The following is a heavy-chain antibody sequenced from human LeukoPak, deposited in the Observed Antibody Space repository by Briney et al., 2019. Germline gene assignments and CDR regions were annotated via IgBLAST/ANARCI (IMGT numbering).Heavy chain of an antibody. Sequence: GRSPRLSCAASGFTFDDSAMHWVRQNPEKGLEWVSGISWNSDNIAYVDSVKGRFTISRDNRKNSLYLQMDSLRPEDTALYYCVKDGGSYGSGSNSFSHWGQGTLVIVS. CDR2: ISWNSDNI. D-gene: IGHD3-10*01. CDR3: VKDGGSYGSGSNSFSH. J-gene: IGHJ4*02. CDR1: GFTFDDSA. V-gene: IGHV3-9*01.